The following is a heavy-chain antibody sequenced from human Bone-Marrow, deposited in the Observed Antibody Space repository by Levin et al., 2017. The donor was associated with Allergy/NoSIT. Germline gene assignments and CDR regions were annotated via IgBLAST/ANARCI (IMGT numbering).Heavy chain of an antibody. J-gene: IGHJ5*02. Sequence: EASVKVSCAASGFTVSNNYMKWVRQAPGKGLEWVSLIYSGGSTYYADSVKGRFTISRDNSKNTLYLQMKSLRAEDTAVYYCARDRSCSGGSCYGSWGQGTLVTVSS. CDR2: IYSGGST. D-gene: IGHD2-15*01. CDR3: ARDRSCSGGSCYGS. CDR1: GFTVSNNY. V-gene: IGHV3-66*01.